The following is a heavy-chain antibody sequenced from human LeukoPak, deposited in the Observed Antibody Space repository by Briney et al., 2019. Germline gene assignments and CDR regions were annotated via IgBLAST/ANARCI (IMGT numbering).Heavy chain of an antibody. Sequence: SEPLSLTCSVSGGSISGSNYYWGWVRQPPGKGLEWIGSIYYSGSTYYNPSLKSRVTISVDTSKNLFSLKMTSVTAADTSIYYCASEIRPHYFDYWGQGTLVTVSS. D-gene: IGHD3-3*02. CDR2: IYYSGST. CDR1: GGSISGSNYY. J-gene: IGHJ4*02. V-gene: IGHV4-39*02. CDR3: ASEIRPHYFDY.